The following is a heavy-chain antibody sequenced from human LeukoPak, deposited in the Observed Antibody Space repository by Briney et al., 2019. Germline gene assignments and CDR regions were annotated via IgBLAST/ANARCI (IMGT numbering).Heavy chain of an antibody. V-gene: IGHV1-18*01. Sequence: GASVKVSCKASGYTFTSYGISWVRQAPGQGLEWMGWISAYNGNANYAQKLQGRVTMTTDTSTSTAYMELSSLRSEDTAVYYCARPPYYYDSSGYYYVYWGQGTLVTVSS. CDR2: ISAYNGNA. CDR3: ARPPYYYDSSGYYYVY. CDR1: GYTFTSYG. J-gene: IGHJ4*02. D-gene: IGHD3-22*01.